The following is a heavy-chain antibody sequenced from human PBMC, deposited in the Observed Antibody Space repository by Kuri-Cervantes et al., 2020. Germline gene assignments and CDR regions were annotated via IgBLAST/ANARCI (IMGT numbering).Heavy chain of an antibody. Sequence: GGSLRLSCKASGYTFTGYYMHWVRQAPGQGLEWMGWINPNSGGTNYAQKFQGRVTMTRDTSISTAYMELSRLRSDDAAVYYCARDSWGEIQLWLPAPPGMDVWGQGTTVTVSS. CDR2: INPNSGGT. CDR3: ARDSWGEIQLWLPAPPGMDV. D-gene: IGHD5-24*01. CDR1: GYTFTGYY. J-gene: IGHJ6*02. V-gene: IGHV1-2*02.